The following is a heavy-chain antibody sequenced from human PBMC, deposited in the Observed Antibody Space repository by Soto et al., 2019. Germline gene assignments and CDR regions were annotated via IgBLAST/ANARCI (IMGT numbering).Heavy chain of an antibody. CDR2: ISDDGDLQ. CDR1: GFTFTSYG. V-gene: IGHV3-30*03. CDR3: VSDRVYRHASVAYS. D-gene: IGHD6-13*01. Sequence: QAHLVESGGGVVQPGRSLRLSCAASGFTFTSYGMHWVRQAPGTRLEWVAVISDDGDLQHYADSVKGRFTISRDNSKNMVLLEMNTLKAEDTAVYYSVSDRVYRHASVAYSWCQGTLVSVSS. J-gene: IGHJ4*02.